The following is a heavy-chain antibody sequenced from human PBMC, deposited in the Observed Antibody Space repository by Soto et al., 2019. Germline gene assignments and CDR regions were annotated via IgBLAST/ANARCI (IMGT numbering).Heavy chain of an antibody. CDR1: GFTFSSYS. Sequence: GGSLRLSCAASGFTFSSYSMNWVRQAPGKGLEWVSSISSSSSYIYYADSVKGRFTISRDNAKNSLYLQMNSLRAEDTAVYYCARPPLWFGPQENWFDPWGQGTLVTVSS. CDR2: ISSSSSYI. V-gene: IGHV3-21*01. D-gene: IGHD3-10*01. CDR3: ARPPLWFGPQENWFDP. J-gene: IGHJ5*02.